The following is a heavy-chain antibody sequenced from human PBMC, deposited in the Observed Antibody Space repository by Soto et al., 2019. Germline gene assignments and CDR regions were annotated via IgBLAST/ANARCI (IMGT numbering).Heavy chain of an antibody. J-gene: IGHJ4*02. Sequence: GGSLRLSCAASGFTFSSYWMHWVRQAPGKGLVWVSRINSDGSGTTYADSVKGRFTISRDNSKNTLYLQMNSLRAEDTAVYYSAKHFDRGCPDYWGQGTLVTVSS. CDR1: GFTFSSYW. D-gene: IGHD6-19*01. CDR3: AKHFDRGCPDY. V-gene: IGHV3-74*01. CDR2: INSDGSGT.